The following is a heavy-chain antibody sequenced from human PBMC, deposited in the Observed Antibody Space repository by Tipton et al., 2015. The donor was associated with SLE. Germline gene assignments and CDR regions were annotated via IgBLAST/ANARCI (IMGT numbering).Heavy chain of an antibody. J-gene: IGHJ4*02. Sequence: TLSLTCAVSGYSISSGYDWGWIRLPPGKGLGWIGSIYRRGSTYYNPSLKSRVTISVDTSKNTFSLKLSSVTAADTAVYYCARSHSSSRNKADSWGQGTLVTVSS. V-gene: IGHV4-38-2*01. CDR1: GYSISSGYD. D-gene: IGHD6-13*01. CDR3: ARSHSSSRNKADS. CDR2: IYRRGST.